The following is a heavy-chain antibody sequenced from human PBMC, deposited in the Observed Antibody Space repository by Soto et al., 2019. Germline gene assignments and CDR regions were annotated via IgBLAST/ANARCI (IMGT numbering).Heavy chain of an antibody. CDR2: INPNSGGT. CDR3: ARATSSSVLRYFDWLLSSPLDY. J-gene: IGHJ4*02. Sequence: ASVKVSCKASGYTFTGYHKHWVRQAPGKGLEWMGWINPNSGGTNYAQKFQGWVTMTRDTSISTAYMELSRLRPDDTAVYYCARATSSSVLRYFDWLLSSPLDYWGQGTLVTVSS. CDR1: GYTFTGYH. D-gene: IGHD3-9*01. V-gene: IGHV1-2*04.